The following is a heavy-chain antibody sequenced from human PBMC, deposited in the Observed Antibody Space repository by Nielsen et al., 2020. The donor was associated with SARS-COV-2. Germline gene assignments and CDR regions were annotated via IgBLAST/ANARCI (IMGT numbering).Heavy chain of an antibody. CDR2: IYYSGNT. V-gene: IGHV4-39*07. D-gene: IGHD7-27*01. CDR3: ARDDDNWGSLAY. CDR1: GGSISSSSYY. J-gene: IGHJ4*02. Sequence: SETLSLTCTVSGGSISSSSYYWGWNRQPPGKGLEWIGSIYYSGNTNYNPSLKSRVTISVDTSKNQFSLKLSSVTAADTAVYYCARDDDNWGSLAYWGQGTLVTVSS.